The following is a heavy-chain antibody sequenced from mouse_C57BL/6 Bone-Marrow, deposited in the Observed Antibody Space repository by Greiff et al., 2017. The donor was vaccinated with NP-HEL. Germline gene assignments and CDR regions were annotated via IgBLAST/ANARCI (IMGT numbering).Heavy chain of an antibody. Sequence: QVQLKQPGAELVRPGTSVKLSCKASGYTFTSYWMHWVKQRPGQGLEWIGVIDPSDSYTNYNQKFKGKATLTVDTSSSTAYMQLSSLTSEDSAVYDCARKEDYYGSGVWGQGTTLTVSS. CDR1: GYTFTSYW. V-gene: IGHV1-59*01. J-gene: IGHJ2*01. CDR2: IDPSDSYT. CDR3: ARKEDYYGSGV. D-gene: IGHD1-1*01.